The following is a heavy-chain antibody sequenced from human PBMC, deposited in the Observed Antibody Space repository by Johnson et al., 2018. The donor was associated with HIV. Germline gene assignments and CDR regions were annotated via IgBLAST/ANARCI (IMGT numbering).Heavy chain of an antibody. CDR1: GFTVNSNA. V-gene: IGHV3-53*01. D-gene: IGHD6-13*01. J-gene: IGHJ3*02. Sequence: VQLVESGGGLIQPGGSLRLSCAASGFTVNSNAMNWVRQAPGKGLEWVSGFYNDGGTYYADSVKGRFTISRDNSKNTLFLQMNNLRAEDTAMYYCAKERGTATRWYAREAFDIWGQGTMVTVSS. CDR3: AKERGTATRWYAREAFDI. CDR2: FYNDGGT.